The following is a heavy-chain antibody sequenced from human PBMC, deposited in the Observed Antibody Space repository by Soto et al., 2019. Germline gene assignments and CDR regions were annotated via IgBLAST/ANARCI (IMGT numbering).Heavy chain of an antibody. Sequence: VXSGKVSCAASRYTFTDYFIRWVRQAPGQGLEWMGWINPNGGGTNYAPNFQGRVTLTRDTSISTAYMELNKLRPDDTAVYYCARAAYGGNPGTFWGQGTLVTVSS. D-gene: IGHD2-21*01. J-gene: IGHJ4*02. CDR2: INPNGGGT. CDR3: ARAAYGGNPGTF. CDR1: RYTFTDYF. V-gene: IGHV1-2*02.